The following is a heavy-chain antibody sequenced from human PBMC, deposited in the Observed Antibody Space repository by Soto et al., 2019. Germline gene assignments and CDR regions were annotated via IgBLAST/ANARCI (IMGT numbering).Heavy chain of an antibody. D-gene: IGHD5-18*01. CDR2: INHSGIT. CDR3: ARGKPSGYRFGPRNFFYYGMDV. Sequence: SDTLSLTSGVFSGSLTDHYWTWIRQTPGKGLEWIGEINHSGITDYNPSLKSRVTLSLDTSKNQFSLKVTALTAADTAVYYCARGKPSGYRFGPRNFFYYGMDVWGAGTTVTVSS. CDR1: SGSLTDHY. V-gene: IGHV4-34*01. J-gene: IGHJ6*04.